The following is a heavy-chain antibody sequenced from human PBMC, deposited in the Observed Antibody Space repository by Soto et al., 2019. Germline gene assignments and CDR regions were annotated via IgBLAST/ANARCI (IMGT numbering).Heavy chain of an antibody. Sequence: PSETLALTCTVCGGSVSSGGYYWSWIRQHPGTGLEWIGYIYYSGTTYFNPSLKSRASISLDTPKNEFSLKLTSVTAADTAVYYCARRALPQCINGVCYKDGFWDYWGQGALVTVSS. CDR2: IYYSGTT. D-gene: IGHD2-8*01. J-gene: IGHJ4*02. CDR3: ARRALPQCINGVCYKDGFWDY. V-gene: IGHV4-31*03. CDR1: GGSVSSGGYY.